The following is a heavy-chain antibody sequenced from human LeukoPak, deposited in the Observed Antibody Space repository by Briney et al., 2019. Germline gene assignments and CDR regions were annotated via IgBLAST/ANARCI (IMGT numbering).Heavy chain of an antibody. J-gene: IGHJ4*02. CDR1: GFTVDSNY. CDR2: IYTGGNT. V-gene: IGHV3-53*01. CDR3: TKDRRGPAAGTWYFDS. D-gene: IGHD6-13*01. Sequence: GGSLRLSCAASGFTVDSNYLSWVRQAPGKGLEWVSTIYTGGNTYYAASVKGRFTISRDFSKNTVFLHMNSLRAGDTAIYYCTKDRRGPAAGTWYFDSWGQGTLVTVSS.